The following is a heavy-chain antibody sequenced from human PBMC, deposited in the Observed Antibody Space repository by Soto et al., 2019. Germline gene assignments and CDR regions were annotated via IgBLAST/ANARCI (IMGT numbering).Heavy chain of an antibody. CDR1: GFTFSNYI. CDR2: ILHDGNNK. D-gene: IGHD3-10*01. J-gene: IGHJ4*02. Sequence: PGGSLRLSCAASGFTFSNYIMHWVRQAPGKGLEWVAIILHDGNNKYYADSVKGRITISRDNSKNTLYLKMNSLRTEDTAIYYCARDDEGGSYCDLGYWGQGTLVTVSS. V-gene: IGHV3-30-3*01. CDR3: ARDDEGGSYCDLGY.